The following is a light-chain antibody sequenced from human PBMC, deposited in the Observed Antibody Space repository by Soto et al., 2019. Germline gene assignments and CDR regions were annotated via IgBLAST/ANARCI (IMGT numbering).Light chain of an antibody. J-gene: IGKJ5*01. Sequence: ERIMTQSPATLSVSPGESATASCMPSQSVSSNLAWYQQKPGQAPRLLIYGVSTRATGIPDRFSGSGSGTEFTLTISSLQSEDFAVYYCQQYNNWPPITFGQGTRLEIK. CDR2: GVS. CDR1: QSVSSN. V-gene: IGKV3-15*01. CDR3: QQYNNWPPIT.